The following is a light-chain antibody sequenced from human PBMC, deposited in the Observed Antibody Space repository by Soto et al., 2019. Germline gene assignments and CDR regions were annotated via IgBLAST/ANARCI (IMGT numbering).Light chain of an antibody. J-gene: IGLJ1*01. V-gene: IGLV2-14*01. CDR3: SSYTSTFTYV. CDR1: SSDVGRYNY. Sequence: QSVLTQPASGSGSPGQSITISCSGTSSDVGRYNYVSWYQQHPGTAPKLMIYEVSNRPSGVSNRFSGSKSGDTASLTISGLQAEDEADYYCSSYTSTFTYVFGAGTKVTVL. CDR2: EVS.